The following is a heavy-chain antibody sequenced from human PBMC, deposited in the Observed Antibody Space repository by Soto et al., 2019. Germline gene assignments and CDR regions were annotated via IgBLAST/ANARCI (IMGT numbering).Heavy chain of an antibody. CDR3: AKPQGGSGWYNGFDI. Sequence: EGQLVESGGGLVEPGRSLRLSCAASGFTFDDYTMHWVRQAPGRGLEWVAGVNWNSGSIDYAVSVKGRFTISRDNAKKSLHLQMNRLRPEDTALYYCAKPQGGSGWYNGFDIWGRGTMVTVSS. D-gene: IGHD6-19*01. CDR1: GFTFDDYT. J-gene: IGHJ3*02. CDR2: VNWNSGSI. V-gene: IGHV3-9*01.